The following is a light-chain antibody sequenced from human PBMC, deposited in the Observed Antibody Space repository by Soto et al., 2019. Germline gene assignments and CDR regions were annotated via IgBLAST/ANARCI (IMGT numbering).Light chain of an antibody. V-gene: IGLV1-40*01. Sequence: QSVLTQPPSVSGAPGQRVTISCTGSSSNIGAGYDVHWYQQVPGTAPKLLISGNLNRPSGVPDRFSGSKSGTSASLAITGLQAGDEADYYCQSYDTSLPVVFGGGTKVTVL. CDR2: GNL. CDR3: QSYDTSLPVV. J-gene: IGLJ2*01. CDR1: SSNIGAGYD.